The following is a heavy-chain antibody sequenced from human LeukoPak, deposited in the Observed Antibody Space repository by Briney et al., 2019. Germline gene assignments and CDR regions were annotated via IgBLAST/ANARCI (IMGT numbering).Heavy chain of an antibody. CDR1: GFTFSSFD. Sequence: GGSLRLSCAASGFTFSSFDMHWVRQPTGQDLEWVSTIGTASDTYYPGSVEGRFTLSRDSAKNSLYLQMNSLTAGDTAVYYCARGPPRGKYYYMDVWGKGTTVTVSS. CDR3: ARGPPRGKYYYMDV. D-gene: IGHD1-1*01. J-gene: IGHJ6*03. CDR2: IGTASDT. V-gene: IGHV3-13*01.